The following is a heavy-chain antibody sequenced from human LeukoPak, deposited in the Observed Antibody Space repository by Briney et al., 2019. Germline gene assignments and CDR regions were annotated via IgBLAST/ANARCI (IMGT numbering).Heavy chain of an antibody. J-gene: IGHJ4*02. V-gene: IGHV3-53*01. Sequence: PGGSLRLSCAASGFTVSSNYMSWVRQAPVKGLEWVSVIYSGGSTYYADSVKGRFTISRDNSKNTLYLQMNSLRAEDTAVYYCARESTYCSSTSCPFDYWGQGTLVTVSS. CDR2: IYSGGST. CDR3: ARESTYCSSTSCPFDY. D-gene: IGHD2-2*01. CDR1: GFTVSSNY.